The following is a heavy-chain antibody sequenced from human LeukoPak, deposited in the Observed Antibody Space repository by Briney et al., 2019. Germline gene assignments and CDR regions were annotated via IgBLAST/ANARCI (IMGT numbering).Heavy chain of an antibody. V-gene: IGHV4-59*12. CDR3: AREDYDSRVFDY. D-gene: IGHD3-22*01. CDR2: IYYSGST. Sequence: SETLSLTCTVSGGSISSYDWRWIRQPPGKGLEWIGYIYYSGSTNYNPSLKSRVTISVDTSKNQFSLKLSSVTAADTAVYYCAREDYDSRVFDYWGQGTLVTVSS. CDR1: GGSISSYD. J-gene: IGHJ4*02.